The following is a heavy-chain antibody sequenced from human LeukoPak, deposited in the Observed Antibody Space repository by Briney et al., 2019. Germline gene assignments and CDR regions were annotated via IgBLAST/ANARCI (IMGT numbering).Heavy chain of an antibody. D-gene: IGHD4/OR15-4a*01. J-gene: IGHJ4*02. Sequence: PSETLSLTCTVSGGSISNSSYYWGWIRQPPGKGLEWIGSMYYSGSTYYNPSLKSRVTISVDTSKNQFSLKLSSVTAADTAVYYCARRRKNGAKYYDYWGQGTLVTVSS. CDR1: GGSISNSSYY. CDR2: MYYSGST. V-gene: IGHV4-39*01. CDR3: ARRRKNGAKYYDY.